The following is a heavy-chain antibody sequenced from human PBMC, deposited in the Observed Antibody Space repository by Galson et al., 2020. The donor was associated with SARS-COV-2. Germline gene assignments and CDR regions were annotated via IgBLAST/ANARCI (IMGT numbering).Heavy chain of an antibody. Sequence: GESLKISCQGSGYSFTSYLLGWVRPVPGKGPEWMGIIHPGDSDTRYSPSFQGQVTISADKSISTAYLQWSSLQSSDTAMYYCARRVEGGLGAFDYWCQGTLVTVSS. CDR1: GYSFTSYL. CDR3: ARRVEGGLGAFDY. CDR2: IHPGDSDT. V-gene: IGHV5-51*01. D-gene: IGHD3-16*01. J-gene: IGHJ4*02.